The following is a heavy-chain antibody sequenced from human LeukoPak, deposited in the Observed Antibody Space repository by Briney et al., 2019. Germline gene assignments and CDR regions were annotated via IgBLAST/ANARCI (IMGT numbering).Heavy chain of an antibody. V-gene: IGHV3-74*01. CDR2: INNDGSST. CDR3: SRGDFDY. J-gene: IGHJ4*02. Sequence: PGGSLRLSCAAPEFTLSSYRMHWFRQAPGEGLVWVSRINNDGSSTTYADSVKGRFTISRDNAKNMLYLQLSSLRAEDTAVYYCSRGDFDYWGQGTLVTVSS. CDR1: EFTLSSYR.